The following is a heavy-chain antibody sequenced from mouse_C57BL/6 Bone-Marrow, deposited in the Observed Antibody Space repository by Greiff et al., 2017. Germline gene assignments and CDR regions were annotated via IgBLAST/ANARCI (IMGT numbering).Heavy chain of an antibody. Sequence: EVMLVESGEGLVKPGGSLKLSCAASGFTFSSYAMSWVRQTPEKRLEWVAYIRSGGGYIYYADTVKGRITISRDKARKTLYLHMSSLTSEDTAMYYCTRASFAYWGQGTLVTVSA. CDR3: TRASFAY. CDR1: GFTFSSYA. V-gene: IGHV5-9-1*02. CDR2: IRSGGGYI. J-gene: IGHJ3*01. D-gene: IGHD6-1*01.